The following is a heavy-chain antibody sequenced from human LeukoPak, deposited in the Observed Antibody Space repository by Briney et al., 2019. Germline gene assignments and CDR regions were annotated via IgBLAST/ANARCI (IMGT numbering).Heavy chain of an antibody. CDR3: ARGSNSSSWFDY. V-gene: IGHV4-34*01. CDR2: INHSGST. CDR1: GGSFSGYY. Sequence: SETLSLTCAVYGGSFSGYYWSWIRQPPGKGLEWIGEINHSGSTNYNPSLKSRVTISVDTSKNQFSLKLSSVTAADTAVCYCARGSNSSSWFDYWGQGTLVTVSS. D-gene: IGHD6-13*01. J-gene: IGHJ4*02.